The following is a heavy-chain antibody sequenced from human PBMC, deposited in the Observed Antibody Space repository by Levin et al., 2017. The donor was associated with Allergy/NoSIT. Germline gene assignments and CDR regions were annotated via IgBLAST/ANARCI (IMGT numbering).Heavy chain of an antibody. Sequence: GGSLRLSCAASGFTFSSYAMHWVRQAPGKGLEWVAVISYDGSNKYYADSVKGRFTISRDNSKNTLYLQMNSLRAEDTAVYYCAREDSSSWPRDPHFDYWGQGTLVTVSS. CDR2: ISYDGSNK. D-gene: IGHD6-13*01. CDR1: GFTFSSYA. V-gene: IGHV3-30*04. CDR3: AREDSSSWPRDPHFDY. J-gene: IGHJ4*02.